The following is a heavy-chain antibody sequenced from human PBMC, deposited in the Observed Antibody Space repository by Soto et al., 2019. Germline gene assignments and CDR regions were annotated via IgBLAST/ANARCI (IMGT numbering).Heavy chain of an antibody. V-gene: IGHV4-30-4*01. CDR2: IYYSGST. Sequence: SETLSLTCTVSGGSISSGDYYWSWIRQPPGKGLEWIGYIYYSGSTYYNPSLKSRVTISVDTSKNQFSLKLSSVTTADTAVYYCARARGARYFDYWGQGTLVTVSS. CDR1: GGSISSGDYY. D-gene: IGHD2-15*01. J-gene: IGHJ4*02. CDR3: ARARGARYFDY.